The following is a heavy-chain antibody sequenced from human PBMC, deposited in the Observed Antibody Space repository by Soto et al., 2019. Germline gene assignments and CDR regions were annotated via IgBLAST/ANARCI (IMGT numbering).Heavy chain of an antibody. V-gene: IGHV3-23*01. Sequence: EVQLLESGGGLAQPGGSLRLSCAASGFTFSDSAMSWVRQAPGKGLEWVSGISGSGGGGTTYYADSVKGRFTISRDVSAKTLYLQMNSLRAEDTALYYCAKNSDIYGPYFFDYWGQGSLVTVSS. CDR3: AKNSDIYGPYFFDY. D-gene: IGHD5-18*01. CDR2: ISGSGGGGTT. CDR1: GFTFSDSA. J-gene: IGHJ4*02.